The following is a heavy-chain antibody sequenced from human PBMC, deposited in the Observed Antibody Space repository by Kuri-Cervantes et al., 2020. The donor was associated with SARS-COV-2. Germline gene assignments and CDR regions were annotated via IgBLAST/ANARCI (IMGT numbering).Heavy chain of an antibody. D-gene: IGHD4-17*01. Sequence: GSLRLSCTVSGGSISSYYWSWIWQPPGKGLEWIGYIYYSGSTYYNPSLKSRVTISVDRSKNQFSLKLSSVTAADTAVHYCARVGDRTSTKFDYWGQGTLVTVSS. J-gene: IGHJ4*02. CDR1: GGSISSYY. CDR3: ARVGDRTSTKFDY. V-gene: IGHV4-59*12. CDR2: IYYSGST.